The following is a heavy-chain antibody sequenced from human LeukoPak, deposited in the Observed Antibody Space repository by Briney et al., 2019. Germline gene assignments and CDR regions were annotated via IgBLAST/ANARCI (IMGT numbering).Heavy chain of an antibody. Sequence: ASVTVSCTASGYTFTSYGISWVRQAPGQGLEWMGWISAYNGNTNYAQKLQGRVTMTTDTSTSTAYMELRSLRSDDTAVYYCARVLEYPYGDYAFDIWGQGTMVTVSS. CDR2: ISAYNGNT. D-gene: IGHD4-17*01. V-gene: IGHV1-18*01. CDR3: ARVLEYPYGDYAFDI. J-gene: IGHJ3*02. CDR1: GYTFTSYG.